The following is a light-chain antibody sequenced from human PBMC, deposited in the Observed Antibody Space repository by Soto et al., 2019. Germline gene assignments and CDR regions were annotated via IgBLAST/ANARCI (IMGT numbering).Light chain of an antibody. J-gene: IGKJ2*01. CDR3: MQATHPYT. V-gene: IGKV2-24*01. CDR1: QSLVHRDGNTY. CDR2: MIS. Sequence: DTVMTQTPLSLPVTLGQPASISCRSSQSLVHRDGNTYLSWLQQRPGQPPRLLIYMISNRFSGVPDRFSGSGAGTAFTLKISRVEAEDVGVYYCMQATHPYTFGQGTKLEIK.